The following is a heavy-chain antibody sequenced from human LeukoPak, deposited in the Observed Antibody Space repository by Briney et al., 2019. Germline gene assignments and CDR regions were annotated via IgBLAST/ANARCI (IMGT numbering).Heavy chain of an antibody. CDR1: GYTFTSYG. Sequence: GASVKVSCKASGYTFTSYGISWVRQAPGQGLEWMGWISAYNGNTNYAQKLQGRVTMTTDTSTSTSYMELRSLRSDDTAVYYCARASSGWELLSYYYMDVWGKGTTVTISS. V-gene: IGHV1-18*01. CDR2: ISAYNGNT. CDR3: ARASSGWELLSYYYMDV. J-gene: IGHJ6*03. D-gene: IGHD1-26*01.